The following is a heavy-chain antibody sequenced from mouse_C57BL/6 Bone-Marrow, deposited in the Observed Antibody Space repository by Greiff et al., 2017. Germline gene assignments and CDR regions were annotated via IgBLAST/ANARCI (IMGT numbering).Heavy chain of an antibody. D-gene: IGHD1-1*01. V-gene: IGHV1-7*01. CDR2: INPSSGYT. CDR1: GYTFTSYW. CDR3: ARWNYGDSGNNYFDY. Sequence: QVQLQQPGAELAKPGASVKLSCKASGYTFTSYWMHWVKQRPGQGLEWIGYINPSSGYTKYNQKFKDKATLTADKSSSTAYMQLSSLTYEDSAVYYCARWNYGDSGNNYFDYWGQGTTLTVSS. J-gene: IGHJ2*01.